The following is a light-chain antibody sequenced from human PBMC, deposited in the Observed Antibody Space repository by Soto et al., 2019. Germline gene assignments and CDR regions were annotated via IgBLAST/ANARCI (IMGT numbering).Light chain of an antibody. J-gene: IGKJ5*01. CDR3: QQAASFPIT. CDR2: TAS. V-gene: IGKV1-12*01. CDR1: QRISGW. Sequence: DIQMTQAPSAXSXXVXXXXXXXXRASQRISGWLAWHQQKPGKAPNLLIYTASSLQSGVPSRFSGSGSGTDFTLTINGLQPEDFATYYCQQAASFPITFGQGTRLEI.